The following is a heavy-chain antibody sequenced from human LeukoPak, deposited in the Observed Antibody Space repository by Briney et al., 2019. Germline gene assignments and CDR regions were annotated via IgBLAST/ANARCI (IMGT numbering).Heavy chain of an antibody. Sequence: ASVKVSCKASGNTFTGFYMHWVRQAPGQGLEWMTWINPDNGGTKYAQKFQGRVTMTRDTSISTAYMELSRLRSDDTAVYYCARDHLGSTAGYDYWGQGTLVTASS. CDR3: ARDHLGSTAGYDY. D-gene: IGHD5/OR15-5a*01. CDR1: GNTFTGFY. V-gene: IGHV1-2*02. CDR2: INPDNGGT. J-gene: IGHJ4*02.